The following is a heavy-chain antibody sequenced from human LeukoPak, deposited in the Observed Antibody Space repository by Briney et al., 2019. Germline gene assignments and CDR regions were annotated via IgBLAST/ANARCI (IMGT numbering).Heavy chain of an antibody. Sequence: SVKVSCKASGGTFSSYAISWVRQAPGQGLEWMGGIIPIFGTANYAQKFQGRVTITTDESTSTAYMELSSLGSEDTAVYYCARDCSGGSCYSNYYFDYWGQGTLVTVSS. V-gene: IGHV1-69*05. CDR2: IIPIFGTA. J-gene: IGHJ4*02. CDR1: GGTFSSYA. D-gene: IGHD2-15*01. CDR3: ARDCSGGSCYSNYYFDY.